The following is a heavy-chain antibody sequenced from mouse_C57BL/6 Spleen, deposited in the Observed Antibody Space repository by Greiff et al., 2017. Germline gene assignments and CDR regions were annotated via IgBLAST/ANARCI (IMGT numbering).Heavy chain of an antibody. Sequence: QVQLQQPGAELVKPGASVKLSCKASGYTFTSYWMHWVKQRPGQGLEWIGMIHPNSGSTNYNEKFKSKATLTVDKSSSTAYMQLSSLTSEDSAVYYCARGDYGSSPMDDWGQGTSVTVSS. CDR1: GYTFTSYW. V-gene: IGHV1-64*01. J-gene: IGHJ4*01. CDR3: ARGDYGSSPMDD. CDR2: IHPNSGST. D-gene: IGHD1-1*01.